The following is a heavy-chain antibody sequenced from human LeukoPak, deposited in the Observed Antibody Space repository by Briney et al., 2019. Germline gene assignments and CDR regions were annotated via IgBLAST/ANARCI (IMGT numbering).Heavy chain of an antibody. CDR3: ARRALRGQTVRGGHHLGP. V-gene: IGHV3-30*03. CDR2: ISYDGTNK. D-gene: IGHD1-14*01. CDR1: GFTFSSYG. J-gene: IGHJ5*02. Sequence: GGSLRLSCAASGFTFSSYGMHWVRQAPGKGLEWVAVISYDGTNKYYADSVKGRFTISRDDSNSALSLEMTSLRSEDTAIYYCARRALRGQTVRGGHHLGPWGLGTLVAVSS.